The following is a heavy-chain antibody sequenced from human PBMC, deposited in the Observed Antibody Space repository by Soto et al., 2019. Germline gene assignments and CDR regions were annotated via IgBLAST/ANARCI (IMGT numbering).Heavy chain of an antibody. J-gene: IGHJ6*02. CDR2: INHSGNT. D-gene: IGHD1-1*01. CDR1: GGSFRGYY. CDR3: ARGRVQDYYYYGMDV. V-gene: IGHV4-34*01. Sequence: SETLSLTCGVYGGSFRGYYWSLIRQPPGKGLEWIGEINHSGNTNYNPSLKSRVTISVDTSKNQFSLKLSSVTAADTAVYYCARGRVQDYYYYGMDVWGQGTTVTVSS.